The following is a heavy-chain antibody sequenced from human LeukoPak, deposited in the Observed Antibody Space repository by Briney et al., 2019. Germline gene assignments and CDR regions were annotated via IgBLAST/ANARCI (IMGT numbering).Heavy chain of an antibody. CDR3: ASLRFLEWLCDY. J-gene: IGHJ4*02. CDR2: ISAYNGNT. D-gene: IGHD3-3*01. V-gene: IGHV1-18*01. Sequence: ASVKVSCKASGYTFTSYGISWVRQAPGQGLEWMGWISAYNGNTNYAQKLQGRVTMTTDTSTSTAYMELRSLRSDDTAVYYCASLRFLEWLCDYWGQGTLVTVSS. CDR1: GYTFTSYG.